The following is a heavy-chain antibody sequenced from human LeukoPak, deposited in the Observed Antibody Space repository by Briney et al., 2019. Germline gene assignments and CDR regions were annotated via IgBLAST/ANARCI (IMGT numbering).Heavy chain of an antibody. J-gene: IGHJ5*02. Sequence: SETLSLTCAVYGGSFSGYYWSWIRQPPGKGLEWIGEINHSGSTNYNPSLKSRVTISVDTSKNQFSLKLSSVTAADTAVYYCAREGYCSSTSCSPYNWFDPWGQGTLVTVSS. CDR1: GGSFSGYY. CDR2: INHSGST. V-gene: IGHV4-34*01. D-gene: IGHD2-2*01. CDR3: AREGYCSSTSCSPYNWFDP.